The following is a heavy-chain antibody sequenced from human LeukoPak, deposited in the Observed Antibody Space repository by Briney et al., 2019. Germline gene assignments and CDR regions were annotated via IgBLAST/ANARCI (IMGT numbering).Heavy chain of an antibody. J-gene: IGHJ4*02. CDR1: GGSFSGYY. Sequence: SETLSLTSAVYGGSFSGYYWSWIRQPPGKGLEWIGEINHSGSTNYNPSLKSRVTTSVDTSKNQFSLKLSSVTAADTAVYYCARVSSGSYYFIDYWGQGTLVTVSS. CDR3: ARVSSGSYYFIDY. V-gene: IGHV4-34*01. CDR2: INHSGST. D-gene: IGHD1-26*01.